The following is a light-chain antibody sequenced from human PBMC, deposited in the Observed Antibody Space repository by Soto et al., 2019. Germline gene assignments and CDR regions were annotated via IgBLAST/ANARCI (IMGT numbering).Light chain of an antibody. Sequence: DIQMTQSPSTLSASVGDRVTITCRASQTISSWLAWYQQKPGKAPKLLIYKASSLESGVPPRFSGSGSGTEFTLTIAGLQPDDFATYYCQHYSSNWYTFGQGTKVEIK. CDR1: QTISSW. CDR3: QHYSSNWYT. V-gene: IGKV1-5*03. J-gene: IGKJ2*01. CDR2: KAS.